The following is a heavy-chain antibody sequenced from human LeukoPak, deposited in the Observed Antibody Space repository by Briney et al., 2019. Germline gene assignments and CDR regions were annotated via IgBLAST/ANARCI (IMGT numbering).Heavy chain of an antibody. V-gene: IGHV4-34*01. J-gene: IGHJ4*02. CDR2: INHSGST. CDR1: GGSFSGYY. Sequence: PSETLSLTCAVYGGSFSGYYWSWIRQPPGKGLEWIGEINHSGSTNYNPSLKSRVTISVDTSKNQFSLKLSSVTAADTAVYYCARRHGYYYDSSGYHDLGGLTYYFDYWGQGTLVTVSS. D-gene: IGHD3-22*01. CDR3: ARRHGYYYDSSGYHDLGGLTYYFDY.